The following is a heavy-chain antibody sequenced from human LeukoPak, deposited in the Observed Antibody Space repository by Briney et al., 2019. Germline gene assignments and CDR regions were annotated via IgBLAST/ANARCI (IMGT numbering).Heavy chain of an antibody. D-gene: IGHD5-18*01. Sequence: GGSLRLSCAASGFTFSSYSMNWVRQAPGKGLEWVSPISSSSSYIYYADSVKGRFTISRDNAKNSLYLQMNSLRAEDTAVYYCARDSETGGYSYGTFDYWGQGTLVTVSS. J-gene: IGHJ4*02. CDR1: GFTFSSYS. V-gene: IGHV3-21*01. CDR2: ISSSSSYI. CDR3: ARDSETGGYSYGTFDY.